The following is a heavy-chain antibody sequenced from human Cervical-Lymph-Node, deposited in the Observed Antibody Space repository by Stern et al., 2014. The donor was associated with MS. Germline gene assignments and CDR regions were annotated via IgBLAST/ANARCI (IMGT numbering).Heavy chain of an antibody. CDR1: GFTFSRYW. CDR2: INRDESST. V-gene: IGHV3-74*02. Sequence: EVQLVESGGCLVQPGGSLRLSCTASGFTFSRYWLHWVRQAPGKRLVWVSPINRDESSTTYADSVKGRFVISRDNAKNTLYRQMNSLRAEDTAVYYCARAVEDFGDYPNWFYPWGQGTLVTVS. J-gene: IGHJ5*02. D-gene: IGHD4-17*01. CDR3: ARAVEDFGDYPNWFYP.